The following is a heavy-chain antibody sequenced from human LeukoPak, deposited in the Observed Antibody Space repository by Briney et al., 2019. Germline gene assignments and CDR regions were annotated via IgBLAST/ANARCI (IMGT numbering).Heavy chain of an antibody. V-gene: IGHV3-30-3*01. D-gene: IGHD1-1*01. CDR1: GFTFSTFA. J-gene: IGHJ3*02. CDR3: ARVRGGNNWPFDAFEI. Sequence: GRSLRLSCAASGFTFSTFAMQWFRQAPGKELQWVAVISYDGSNKFYADSEKGRFTISRDNSKNTLYLQMNSLRDEDTAVYYCARVRGGNNWPFDAFEIWGQGTMVTVSS. CDR2: ISYDGSNK.